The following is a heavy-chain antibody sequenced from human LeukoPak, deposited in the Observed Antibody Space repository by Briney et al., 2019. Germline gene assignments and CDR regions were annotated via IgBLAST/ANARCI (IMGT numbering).Heavy chain of an antibody. Sequence: ASVKLSCKASGYTFTAHYIHWVRQAPGQGLEWMGWIDPNSGGTNYAQKFQGSVTMTGDASIATAFMELGRLRSDDTATHYCARGRGTTMVRGIITNYFDLWGRGSLVTVSS. CDR3: ARGRGTTMVRGIITNYFDL. J-gene: IGHJ2*01. CDR2: IDPNSGGT. V-gene: IGHV1-2*02. D-gene: IGHD3-10*01. CDR1: GYTFTAHY.